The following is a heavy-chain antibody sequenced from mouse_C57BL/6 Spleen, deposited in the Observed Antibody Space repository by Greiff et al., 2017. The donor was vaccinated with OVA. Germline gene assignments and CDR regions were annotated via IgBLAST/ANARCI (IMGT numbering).Heavy chain of an antibody. CDR3: ARKGENNFDY. V-gene: IGHV1-50*01. CDR2: LDPSDSYT. CDR1: GYTFTSYW. J-gene: IGHJ2*01. Sequence: VQLQQSGAELVKPGASVKLSCQASGYTFTSYWMQWVKQRPGQGLEWIGELDPSDSYTNYNQKLKGTATLTVDTASSTAYMQLSSLTSEDAAVYYCARKGENNFDYWGQGTTLTVSS.